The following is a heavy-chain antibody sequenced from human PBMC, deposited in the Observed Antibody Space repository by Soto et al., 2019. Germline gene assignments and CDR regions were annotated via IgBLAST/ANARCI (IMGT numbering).Heavy chain of an antibody. V-gene: IGHV5-51*01. CDR3: ARTEQYCTNGVCFPNWFDP. J-gene: IGHJ5*02. D-gene: IGHD2-8*01. CDR2: IYPGDSHT. Sequence: PGASLKISCKGSGYSLTSYWIGWVRQMPGKGLAWMGIIYPGDSHTRYSPSFQGQVTISADKSISTAYLQWSSLKASDTAMYYCARTEQYCTNGVCFPNWFDPWGQGTLVTVSS. CDR1: GYSLTSYW.